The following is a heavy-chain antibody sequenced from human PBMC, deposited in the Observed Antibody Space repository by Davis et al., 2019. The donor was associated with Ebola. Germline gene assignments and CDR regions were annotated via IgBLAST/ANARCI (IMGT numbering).Heavy chain of an antibody. Sequence: PGGSLRLSCVASGFNFDDYGMHWVRQAPGKGLEWVSGISWNSGSIGYADSVKGRFTISRDNAKNSLYLQINSLRAEDTAVYYCARDNFVVPGAIFSYYAMDVWGQGTTVTVSS. CDR3: ARDNFVVPGAIFSYYAMDV. D-gene: IGHD2-2*01. CDR1: GFNFDDYG. CDR2: ISWNSGSI. J-gene: IGHJ6*02. V-gene: IGHV3-9*01.